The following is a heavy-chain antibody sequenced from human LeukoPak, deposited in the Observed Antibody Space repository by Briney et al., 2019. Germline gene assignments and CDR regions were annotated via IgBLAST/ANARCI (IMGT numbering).Heavy chain of an antibody. CDR2: INSDGSST. CDR1: GFTFSYYW. CDR3: ARDRAGYCSGGSCYNWFDP. Sequence: GGSLRLSCAASGFTFSYYWMHWVRQAPGKGLVWVSRINSDGSSTSYADSVKGRFTISRDNAKNTLYLQMNSLRAEDTAVYYCARDRAGYCSGGSCYNWFDPWGQGTLVTVSS. J-gene: IGHJ5*02. D-gene: IGHD2-15*01. V-gene: IGHV3-74*01.